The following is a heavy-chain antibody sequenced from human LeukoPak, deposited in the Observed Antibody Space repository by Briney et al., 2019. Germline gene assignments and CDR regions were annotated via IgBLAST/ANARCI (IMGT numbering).Heavy chain of an antibody. D-gene: IGHD6-19*01. CDR2: ISYDGSNK. Sequence: GRSLRLSCAASGFTFSSYAMHWVRQAPGKGLEWVAVISYDGSNKYYADSVKGRFTISRDNSKNTLYLQMNSLRAEDTAVYYCAKDSNTYSSGWYVDYWGQGTLVTVSS. J-gene: IGHJ4*02. V-gene: IGHV3-30-3*01. CDR1: GFTFSSYA. CDR3: AKDSNTYSSGWYVDY.